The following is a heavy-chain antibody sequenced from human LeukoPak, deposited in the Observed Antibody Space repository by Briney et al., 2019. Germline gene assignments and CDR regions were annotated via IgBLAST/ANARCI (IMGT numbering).Heavy chain of an antibody. CDR1: GFTFRSNA. V-gene: IGHV3-23*01. CDR2: LTGSGDKT. CDR3: AKGGGDILTGYQYYYYYYAMDV. D-gene: IGHD3-9*01. J-gene: IGHJ6*02. Sequence: PGGSLRLSCAASGFTFRSNAMSWVPQAPGKGLEWVSGLTGSGDKTYYADSVEGLCTISRDNSKNTLYLQMNSLRAEDTAVYYCAKGGGDILTGYQYYYYYYAMDVWGQGTTVTVSS.